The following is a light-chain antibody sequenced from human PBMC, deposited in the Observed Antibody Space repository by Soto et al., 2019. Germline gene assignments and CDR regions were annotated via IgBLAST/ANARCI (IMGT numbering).Light chain of an antibody. CDR2: LNSDGSH. J-gene: IGLJ3*02. CDR1: SGHSNYA. CDR3: QTWGTDIGV. V-gene: IGLV4-69*01. Sequence: QLVLTQSPSASASLGASVKLTCTLSSGHSNYAIAWHQQQPEKGPRYLMRLNSDGSHNKGDGIPDRFSGSSSGAERYLTISSLQSEDEADYYCQTWGTDIGVFGGGTKLTVL.